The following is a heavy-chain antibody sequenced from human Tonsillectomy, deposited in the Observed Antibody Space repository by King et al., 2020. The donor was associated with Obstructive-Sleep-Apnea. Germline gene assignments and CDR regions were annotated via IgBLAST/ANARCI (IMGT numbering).Heavy chain of an antibody. V-gene: IGHV3-49*03. Sequence: EVQLVQSGGGLVQPGRSLRLSCTASGFSFGDNDMSWFRQAPGKGLEWVAFMRRKAYGGTTKYAAFVQGRFTMSRDDSKSIAFLQMNSLKTEDTAVYYCARVEALEYDWLLGYFDYWGQGTLVTVSS. D-gene: IGHD3-9*01. J-gene: IGHJ4*02. CDR3: ARVEALEYDWLLGYFDY. CDR2: MRRKAYGGTT. CDR1: GFSFGDND.